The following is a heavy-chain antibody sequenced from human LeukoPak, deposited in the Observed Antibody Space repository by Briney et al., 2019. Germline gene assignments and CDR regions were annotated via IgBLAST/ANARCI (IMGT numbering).Heavy chain of an antibody. CDR1: GYTFTGYC. CDR2: INPNSGGT. D-gene: IGHD3-3*01. J-gene: IGHJ4*02. Sequence: ASVKVSCKASGYTFTGYCMHWVRQAPGQGLEWMGWINPNSGGTNYAQKFQGRVTMTRDTSISTAYMELSRLRSDDTAVYYCARGTAPDFWSGYYTSFWYFIYWGQGTLVTVSS. CDR3: ARGTAPDFWSGYYTSFWYFIY. V-gene: IGHV1-2*02.